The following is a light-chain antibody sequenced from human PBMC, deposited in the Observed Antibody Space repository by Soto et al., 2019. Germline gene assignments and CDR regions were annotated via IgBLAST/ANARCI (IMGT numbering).Light chain of an antibody. CDR3: QRYHRYA. CDR2: GAS. Sequence: DIQMTQSPSTLSASVGDRVTIACRASQNISPWLAWYQQKPGKAPKLLIYGASSLEGGVPSRFSGSGSGTELTIECTSLQAEAVAFYEIQRYHRYAFSQGTKVDIK. V-gene: IGKV1-5*01. J-gene: IGKJ1*01. CDR1: QNISPW.